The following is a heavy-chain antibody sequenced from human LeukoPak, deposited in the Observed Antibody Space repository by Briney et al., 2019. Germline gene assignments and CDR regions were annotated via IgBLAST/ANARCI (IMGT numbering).Heavy chain of an antibody. CDR2: IYYSGST. CDR3: ARGYDFWSGHRYYFDY. V-gene: IGHV4-59*12. Sequence: KPSETLSLTCTVSGGSISSYYWSWIRQPPGKGLEWIGYIYYSGSTNYNPSLKSRDTISVDTSKNQFSLKLSSVTAADTAVYYCARGYDFWSGHRYYFDYWGQGTLVTVSS. J-gene: IGHJ4*02. CDR1: GGSISSYY. D-gene: IGHD3-3*01.